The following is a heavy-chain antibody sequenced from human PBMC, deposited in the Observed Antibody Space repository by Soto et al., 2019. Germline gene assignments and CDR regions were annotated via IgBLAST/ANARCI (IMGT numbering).Heavy chain of an antibody. CDR1: GGTFSSYA. V-gene: IGHV1-69*13. D-gene: IGHD4-4*01. J-gene: IGHJ6*02. CDR3: ARGDSNYGTYYYYGMDV. Sequence: SVKVSCKASGGTFSSYAISWVRQAPGQGLEWMGGIIPIFGTANYAQKFQGRVTITADESTSTAYMELSSLRSEDTAVYYCARGDSNYGTYYYYGMDVWGRGTTVTVSS. CDR2: IIPIFGTA.